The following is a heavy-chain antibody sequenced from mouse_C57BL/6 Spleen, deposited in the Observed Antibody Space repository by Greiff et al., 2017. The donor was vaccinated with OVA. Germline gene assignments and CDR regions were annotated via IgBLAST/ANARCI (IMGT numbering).Heavy chain of an antibody. CDR3: ARNRCYGSSSYYAMDY. Sequence: EVQVVESGGGLVKPGGSLKLSCAASGFTFSDYGMHWVRQAPEQGLEWVAYISSGSSTIYYADTVKGRFTISSDNAKNTLFLQMTRLRSEDTAMYYCARNRCYGSSSYYAMDYWGQGTSVTVSS. CDR1: GFTFSDYG. CDR2: ISSGSSTI. D-gene: IGHD1-1*01. J-gene: IGHJ4*01. V-gene: IGHV5-17*01.